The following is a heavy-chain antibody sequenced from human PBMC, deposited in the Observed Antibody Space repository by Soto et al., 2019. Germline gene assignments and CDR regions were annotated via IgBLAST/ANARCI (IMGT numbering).Heavy chain of an antibody. CDR3: ARVCGNGLDF. V-gene: IGHV4-31*03. CDR1: GDSINNADYY. CDR2: IYYSGTT. J-gene: IGHJ3*01. Sequence: QVQLQESGPGLVKPSQTLSLNCSVSGDSINNADYYWSWIRQHAGQGLEWIGYIYYSGTTYYNPSLKSRVTIAIDTSKSQFDLEMSAVTADDTAVNYGARVCGNGLDFRGQGTNVSVTS. D-gene: IGHD3-3*01.